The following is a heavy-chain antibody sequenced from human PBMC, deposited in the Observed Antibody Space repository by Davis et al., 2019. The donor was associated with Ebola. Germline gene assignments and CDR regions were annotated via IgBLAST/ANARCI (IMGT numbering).Heavy chain of an antibody. CDR1: GGSISSYY. D-gene: IGHD1-14*01. CDR3: ARDYVY. V-gene: IGHV4-38-2*02. J-gene: IGHJ4*02. CDR2: IYHSGST. Sequence: MPSETLSLTCTVSGGSISSYYWGWIRQPPGKGLEWIGSIYHSGSTNYSPSLKSRVTISADTSKNQFSLRLKSVTAADTAMYYCARDYVYWGQGILVTVSS.